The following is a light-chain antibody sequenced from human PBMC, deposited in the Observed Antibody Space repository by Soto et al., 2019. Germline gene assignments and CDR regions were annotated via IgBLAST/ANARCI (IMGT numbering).Light chain of an antibody. V-gene: IGKV3-20*01. CDR1: QSVSSSY. CDR2: GAS. Sequence: EIVLTQSPGTLSLSPGERATLSCRASQSVSSSYLAWYQQKPGQAPRLLIYGASSRATGIPDRFSGSGSGTDFTLTISRLGPEYFAVYYCQQYGSSPQTFGKGTKV. CDR3: QQYGSSPQT. J-gene: IGKJ1*01.